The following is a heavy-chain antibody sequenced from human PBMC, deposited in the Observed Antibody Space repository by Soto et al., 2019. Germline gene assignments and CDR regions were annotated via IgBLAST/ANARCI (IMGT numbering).Heavy chain of an antibody. Sequence: ASVKVSCKASGYTFTSYYMHWVRQAPGQGLEWMGIINPSGGSTSYAQKFQGRVTMTRDTSTSTVYTELSSLRSEDTAVYYCARDSNPNYYYYGMDVWGQGTTVTVS. CDR3: ARDSNPNYYYYGMDV. V-gene: IGHV1-46*01. CDR1: GYTFTSYY. CDR2: INPSGGST. D-gene: IGHD4-4*01. J-gene: IGHJ6*02.